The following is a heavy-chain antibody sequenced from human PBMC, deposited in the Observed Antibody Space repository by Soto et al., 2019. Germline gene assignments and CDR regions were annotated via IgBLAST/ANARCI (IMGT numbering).Heavy chain of an antibody. CDR1: GGTFSTYA. CDR2: IIPLFGSA. Sequence: QVQLEQSGGEVKQPGSSVRVSCKTSGGTFSTYAINWVRQAPGQGLEWMGAIIPLFGSADYSQKFQGRVTITADESTSTAYMELSSLRFDDTAEYFSARPKGTYSSGYYYFDFWGQGTLVTVSS. V-gene: IGHV1-69*01. D-gene: IGHD6-19*01. CDR3: ARPKGTYSSGYYYFDF. J-gene: IGHJ4*02.